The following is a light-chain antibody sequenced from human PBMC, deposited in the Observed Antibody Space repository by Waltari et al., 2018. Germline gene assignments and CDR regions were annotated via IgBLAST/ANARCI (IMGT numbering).Light chain of an antibody. CDR3: QQYGTPQGYI. CDR1: LRVSSHY. J-gene: IGKJ2*01. CDR2: GAS. V-gene: IGKV3-20*01. Sequence: EIVLTQSPGTLSLSPGATAPLSCRANLRVSSHYFAWYQKKAGQSPRLLIYGASNRASGVPDRFSGRVSGAEFTLTISRLDPEDFAVYYCQQYGTPQGYIFGQGTKVDI.